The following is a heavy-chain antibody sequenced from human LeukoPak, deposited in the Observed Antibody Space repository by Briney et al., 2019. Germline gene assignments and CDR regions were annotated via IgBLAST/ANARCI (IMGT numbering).Heavy chain of an antibody. J-gene: IGHJ4*02. D-gene: IGHD3-22*01. CDR1: GGTFSSYA. CDR3: ARIRDPYYYDSSALPLNGVFDY. CDR2: IIPIFGTA. V-gene: IGHV1-69*06. Sequence: SVKVSCKASGGTFSSYAISWVRQAPGQGLEWMGRIIPIFGTANYAQKFQGRVTITADKSTSTAYMELSSLRSEDTAVYYCARIRDPYYYDSSALPLNGVFDYWGQGTLVTVSS.